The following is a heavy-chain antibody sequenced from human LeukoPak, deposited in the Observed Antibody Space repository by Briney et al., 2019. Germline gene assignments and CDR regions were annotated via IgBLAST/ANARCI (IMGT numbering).Heavy chain of an antibody. CDR2: INGNGDYT. J-gene: IGHJ4*02. D-gene: IGHD5-24*01. CDR1: GFVFSTYA. V-gene: IGHV3-64*01. Sequence: GGSLRLSCAASGFVFSTYAIHWVRHVPGKGLEYVSGINGNGDYTDYANSVKSRFTISRDNFENTVYLQMGSLRAEDMAVYYCARDLFSGAEMATLDYWGQGTLVTVSS. CDR3: ARDLFSGAEMATLDY.